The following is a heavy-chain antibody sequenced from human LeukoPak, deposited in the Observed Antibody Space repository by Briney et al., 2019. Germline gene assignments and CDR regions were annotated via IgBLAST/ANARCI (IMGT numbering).Heavy chain of an antibody. CDR1: GFTFSTYG. D-gene: IGHD7-27*01. J-gene: IGHJ5*02. CDR2: IWYDGINK. Sequence: GRSLRLSCAASGFTFSTYGMHWVRQAPGKGLEWVAVIWYDGINKYYADSVNGRFTISRDNSKNTLYLQINSLRAEDTAVYYCARDGSLGMTPNWFDPWGQGTLVTVSS. CDR3: ARDGSLGMTPNWFDP. V-gene: IGHV3-33*01.